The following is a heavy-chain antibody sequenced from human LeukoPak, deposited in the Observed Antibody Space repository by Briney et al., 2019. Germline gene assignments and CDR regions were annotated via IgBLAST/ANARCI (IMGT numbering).Heavy chain of an antibody. CDR2: INPNSGGT. Sequence: GASVKVSCKASGYIFTDYCMHWVRQAPGQGLEWMGWINPNSGGTNYAQKFQGRVTMTRDTSISTAYMELSRLRSDDTAVYYCARVPPPEYYYDSSGYYRQSNWFDPWGQGTLVTVSS. CDR1: GYIFTDYC. J-gene: IGHJ5*02. D-gene: IGHD3-22*01. CDR3: ARVPPPEYYYDSSGYYRQSNWFDP. V-gene: IGHV1-2*02.